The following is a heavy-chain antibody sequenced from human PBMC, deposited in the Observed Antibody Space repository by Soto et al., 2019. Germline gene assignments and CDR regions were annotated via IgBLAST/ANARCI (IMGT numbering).Heavy chain of an antibody. J-gene: IGHJ5*02. CDR3: ARDVNRWELRGFFDP. V-gene: IGHV4-59*01. CDR1: GGPIVYYY. CDR2: IYYTGNT. Sequence: SETLSLTCIVSGGPIVYYYWIWIRQPPGKGLEWIGFIYYTGNTRYNPSLGSRVTISLDTSKNQFSLKLTSATAADTAFYYCARDVNRWELRGFFDPWGRGALVTVSS. D-gene: IGHD1-7*01.